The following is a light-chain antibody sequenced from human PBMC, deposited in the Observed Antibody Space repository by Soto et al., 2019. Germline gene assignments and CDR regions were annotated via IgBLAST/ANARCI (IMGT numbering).Light chain of an antibody. V-gene: IGKV3-20*01. CDR2: GAS. Sequence: EIVLTQSPGTLSLSPGERATLSCRASQSVRSTYLAWYQQKPGQAPSLLIYGASNRATGIPDRFSGSGSGADFTLTISRLEPEYFAVYYCQLYDSSPPGYTFGQGTRLEIK. J-gene: IGKJ2*01. CDR3: QLYDSSPPGYT. CDR1: QSVRSTY.